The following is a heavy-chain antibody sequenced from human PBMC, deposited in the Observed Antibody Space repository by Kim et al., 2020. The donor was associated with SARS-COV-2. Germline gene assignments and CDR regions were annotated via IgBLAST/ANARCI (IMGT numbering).Heavy chain of an antibody. V-gene: IGHV3-33*01. J-gene: IGHJ6*03. Sequence: GSLRLSCTASGFIFSNYGMHWVRQAPGKGLDWVASIWNDGSIQYYPDSVKGRFTLSRENSRNTLYLQMNSLRGEDTALYYCARSPPRSTAYTSYYMDAW. CDR3: ARSPPRSTAYTSYYMDA. CDR2: IWNDGSIQ. D-gene: IGHD3-16*01. CDR1: GFIFSNYG.